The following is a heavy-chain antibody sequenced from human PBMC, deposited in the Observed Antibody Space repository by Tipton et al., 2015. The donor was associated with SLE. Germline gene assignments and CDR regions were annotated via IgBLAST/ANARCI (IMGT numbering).Heavy chain of an antibody. V-gene: IGHV4-4*02. CDR1: GGSISSSNW. CDR2: IYHSGST. D-gene: IGHD3-10*01. CDR3: ARDQYGITMVQGVPHY. J-gene: IGHJ4*02. Sequence: TLSLTCAVSGGSISSSNWWSWVRQPPGKGLEWIGEIYHSGSTNYNPSLKSRATISVDKSKNQFSLKLSSVTAADTAVYYCARDQYGITMVQGVPHYWGQGTLVTVSS.